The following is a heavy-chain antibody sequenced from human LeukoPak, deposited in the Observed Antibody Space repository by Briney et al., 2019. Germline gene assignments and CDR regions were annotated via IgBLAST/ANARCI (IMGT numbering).Heavy chain of an antibody. CDR2: IHPSTGNP. CDR3: ARAYQRLGGLSLPDY. J-gene: IGHJ4*02. CDR1: GYTFTNYA. D-gene: IGHD3-16*02. V-gene: IGHV7-4-1*02. Sequence: ASVKVSCKASGYTFTNYAMNWVRQAPGQGLEWMGWIHPSTGNPTYAQGFTGRFVFPLDTSVSTTYLQISGLKAEDTAVYYCARAYQRLGGLSLPDYWGQGTLVTVSS.